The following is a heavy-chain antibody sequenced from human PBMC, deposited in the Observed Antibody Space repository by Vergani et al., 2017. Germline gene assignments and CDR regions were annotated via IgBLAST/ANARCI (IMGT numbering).Heavy chain of an antibody. V-gene: IGHV4-34*01. CDR3: ARGRYYDSSGYCGGAFDI. D-gene: IGHD3-22*01. Sequence: QVQLQQWGAGLLKPSETLSLTCAVYGGSFSGYYWSWIRQPPGKGLEWIGEINHSGSTNYNPSLKSRVTISVDTSNNQFSLKLSSVTAADTAVYYCARGRYYDSSGYCGGAFDIWGQGTMVTVSS. CDR2: INHSGST. CDR1: GGSFSGYY. J-gene: IGHJ3*02.